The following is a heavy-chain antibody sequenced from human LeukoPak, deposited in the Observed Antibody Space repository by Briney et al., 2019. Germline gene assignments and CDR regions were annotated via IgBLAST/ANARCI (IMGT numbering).Heavy chain of an antibody. J-gene: IGHJ6*03. D-gene: IGHD2-21*01. V-gene: IGHV3-9*03. CDR1: GFTFDDYS. CDR3: AKGGFWWGSGDMDV. CDR2: ISWNSGSI. Sequence: GGSLRLSCAASGFTFDDYSMHWVRQAPGKGLEWVSGISWNSGSIGYADSVKGRFTISRDNAKNSLYLQMNSLRAEDMALYYCAKGGFWWGSGDMDVWGKGTTVTVSS.